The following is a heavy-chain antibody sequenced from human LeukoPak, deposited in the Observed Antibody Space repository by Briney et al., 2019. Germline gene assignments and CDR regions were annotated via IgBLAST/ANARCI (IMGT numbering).Heavy chain of an antibody. Sequence: SETLSLTCAISGVSLTDDYWTWIRQPPGQGLEWIGDINHSGSSNYKPSLKSRVTLSLDRSKNQFYLNLSSVTAADSAVYYCARGGISESRRYYSSSHFYFDYWGQGALVTVSS. CDR1: GVSLTDDY. CDR3: ARGGISESRRYYSSSHFYFDY. J-gene: IGHJ4*02. D-gene: IGHD3-22*01. CDR2: INHSGSS. V-gene: IGHV4-34*01.